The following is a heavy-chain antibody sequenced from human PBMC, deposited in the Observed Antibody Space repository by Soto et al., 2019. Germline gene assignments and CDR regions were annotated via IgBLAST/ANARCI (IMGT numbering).Heavy chain of an antibody. Sequence: SETLSLTCTVSGGSISSYYWSWIRQPPGKGLEWIGYIYYSGSTNYNPSLKSRVTISVATPKNQSLLKLSPVTAAETAVYYCARAAVLRYFDWLLLHGADYYYYYMDVWGKGTTVTVSS. CDR1: GGSISSYY. D-gene: IGHD3-9*01. J-gene: IGHJ6*03. CDR3: ARAAVLRYFDWLLLHGADYYYYYMDV. CDR2: IYYSGST. V-gene: IGHV4-59*01.